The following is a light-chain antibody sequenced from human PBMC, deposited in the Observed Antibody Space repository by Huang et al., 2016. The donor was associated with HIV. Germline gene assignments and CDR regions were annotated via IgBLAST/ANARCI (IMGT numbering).Light chain of an antibody. CDR2: GAS. Sequence: EIALTQSPGTLSLSAGERATLSCRASQSVSSSYLAWYNKKPGQTPRLFIYGASSRATGIPDRLSGSGSGTDFTLTISGLEPEDFAVYYCQQYGRSPYTFGQGTKLEIK. V-gene: IGKV3-20*01. CDR3: QQYGRSPYT. CDR1: QSVSSSY. J-gene: IGKJ2*01.